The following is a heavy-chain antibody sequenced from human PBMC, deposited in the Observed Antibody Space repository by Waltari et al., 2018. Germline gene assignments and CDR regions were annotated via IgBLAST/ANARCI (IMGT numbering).Heavy chain of an antibody. CDR2: IKQDGSEK. CDR3: ARVREDFWSGFYH. Sequence: EVQLVESGGGLVQPGGSLRLSCAASGFTFSTYWMSWVRQAPGEGQEGVANIKQDGSEKYYVDSGKGRFTISRDNTNNSLYLQMNSLRAEDTAVYYCARVREDFWSGFYHWGQGALVTVSS. J-gene: IGHJ4*02. V-gene: IGHV3-7*01. D-gene: IGHD3-3*01. CDR1: GFTFSTYW.